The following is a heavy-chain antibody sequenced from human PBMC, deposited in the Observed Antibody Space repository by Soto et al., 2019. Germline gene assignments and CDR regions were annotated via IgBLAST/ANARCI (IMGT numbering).Heavy chain of an antibody. Sequence: PGESLKISCKRSGYKFTSYWIGWVRQMSGKGLEWMGIIYPDDSDTRYSPSFQGQVTISADKSISTAYLQWSSLKASDTAMYYCVSRGGYGDFDAFDIWGQGTMVTVSS. CDR3: VSRGGYGDFDAFDI. CDR1: GYKFTSYW. J-gene: IGHJ3*02. D-gene: IGHD4-17*01. V-gene: IGHV5-51*01. CDR2: IYPDDSDT.